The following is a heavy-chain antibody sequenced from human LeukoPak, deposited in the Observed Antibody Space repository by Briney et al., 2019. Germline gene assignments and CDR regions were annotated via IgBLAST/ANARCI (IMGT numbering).Heavy chain of an antibody. Sequence: HPGGSLRLSCTASGFTFSIYGMSWVRQAPGKGLEWVSALSGSSLYTHYADSVKGRFTISRDNSKNTLYLQMNSLRAEDTAVYYCAKEGYGVNPPTSWGQGTLVTVSS. CDR2: LSGSSLYT. CDR3: AKEGYGVNPPTS. CDR1: GFTFSIYG. J-gene: IGHJ5*02. D-gene: IGHD4-23*01. V-gene: IGHV3-23*01.